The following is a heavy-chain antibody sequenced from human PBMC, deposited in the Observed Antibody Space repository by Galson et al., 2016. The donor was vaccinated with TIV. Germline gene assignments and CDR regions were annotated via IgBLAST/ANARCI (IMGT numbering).Heavy chain of an antibody. V-gene: IGHV3-7*01. CDR1: GFTFSAYW. CDR2: INEDGSEI. Sequence: SLRLSCAASGFTFSAYWMNWVRQVPGKGLEWLTNINEDGSEIYYVDSVRGRFTISRDNAKNLQYLEMNGLRDEDTAVYYCARRFDYWGQGILVTVSS. CDR3: ARRFDY. J-gene: IGHJ4*02.